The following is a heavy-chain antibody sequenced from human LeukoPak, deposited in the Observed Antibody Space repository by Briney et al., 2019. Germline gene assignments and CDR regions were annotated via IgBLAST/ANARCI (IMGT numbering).Heavy chain of an antibody. D-gene: IGHD1-1*01. V-gene: IGHV1-2*02. J-gene: IGHJ4*02. CDR3: ARERLENGVVADY. CDR1: GYTFTGYY. CDR2: INPNSGGT. Sequence: GASVKVSCKASGYTFTGYYMHWVRQAPGQGLEWMGWINPNSGGTNYAQKFQGRVTMTRDTSISTAYMELSRLRSDDTAVYYCARERLENGVVADYWGQGTLVTVSS.